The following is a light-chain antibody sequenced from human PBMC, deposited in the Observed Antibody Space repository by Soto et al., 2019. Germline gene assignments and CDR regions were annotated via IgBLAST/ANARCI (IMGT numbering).Light chain of an antibody. Sequence: QSVLTQPPSVAGAPGQRVTISCTGSSSNIGAGYDVHWYQQLPGTAPKLLIHGNSNRPSGVADRFSGSKSGTSASLAITGLQAEDEADYYCQSYDSSLSAVVFGGGTKVTVL. CDR2: GNS. V-gene: IGLV1-40*01. CDR3: QSYDSSLSAVV. J-gene: IGLJ2*01. CDR1: SSNIGAGYD.